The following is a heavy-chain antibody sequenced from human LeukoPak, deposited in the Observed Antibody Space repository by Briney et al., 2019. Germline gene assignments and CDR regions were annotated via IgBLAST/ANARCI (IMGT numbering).Heavy chain of an antibody. V-gene: IGHV3-23*01. D-gene: IGHD3-3*01. CDR2: ISASGDST. J-gene: IGHJ4*02. CDR1: GFTISNAY. Sequence: GGSLRLSCAASGFTISNAYMSWVRQAPGKGLEWVSGISASGDSTYYADSVKGRFTISRDNSKNTLYLQMNSLRAEDTAVYYCAKDLPRITIFGALHYWGQGTLVTVSS. CDR3: AKDLPRITIFGALHY.